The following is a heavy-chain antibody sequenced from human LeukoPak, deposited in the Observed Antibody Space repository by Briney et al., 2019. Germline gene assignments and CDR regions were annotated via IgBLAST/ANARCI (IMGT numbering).Heavy chain of an antibody. D-gene: IGHD3-16*01. CDR2: IYQSGST. J-gene: IGHJ3*02. CDR3: ANRGGYDAFDI. CDR1: GGSISSGGFS. Sequence: SETLSLTCAVSGGSISSGGFSWSWIRQPPGKGLEWIGYIYQSGSTYYNPSLESRVTISVDRSKNQFSLKLTSVTAADTAVYYCANRGGYDAFDIWGQGTMVTVSS. V-gene: IGHV4-30-2*01.